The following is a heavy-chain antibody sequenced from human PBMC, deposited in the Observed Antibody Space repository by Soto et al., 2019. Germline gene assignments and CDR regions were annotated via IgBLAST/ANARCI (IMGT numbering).Heavy chain of an antibody. CDR1: GGSISSSSYY. Sequence: SETLSLTCTVSGGSISSSSYYWGWIRQPPGKGLEWIGSIYYSGSTYYNPSLKSRVTISVDTSKNQFSLKLSSVTAADTAGYYCARGQAHSSFNSEYDYWGQGTLVTVSS. D-gene: IGHD6-6*01. CDR2: IYYSGST. CDR3: ARGQAHSSFNSEYDY. V-gene: IGHV4-39*07. J-gene: IGHJ4*02.